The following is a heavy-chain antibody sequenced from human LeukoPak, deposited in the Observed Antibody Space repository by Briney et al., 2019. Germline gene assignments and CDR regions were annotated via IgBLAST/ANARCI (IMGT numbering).Heavy chain of an antibody. CDR3: ALQVGVEMATMLFDY. J-gene: IGHJ4*02. CDR2: INTNTGNP. V-gene: IGHV7-4-1*02. Sequence: ASVKVSCKASGYTFTSYAMNWVRQAPGQGLEWMGWINTNTGNPTYAQGFTGRFVFSLDTSVSTAYLQISSLEAEDTAVYYCALQVGVEMATMLFDYWGQGTLVTVSS. CDR1: GYTFTSYA. D-gene: IGHD5-24*01.